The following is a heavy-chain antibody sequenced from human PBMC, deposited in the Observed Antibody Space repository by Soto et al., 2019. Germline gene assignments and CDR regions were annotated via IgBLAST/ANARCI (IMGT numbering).Heavy chain of an antibody. Sequence: SWAAAGFTFSSYSISWVRQAPGKGLEWVSAISGSCGSTYYADSVKGRFTISRDNSKNTLYLQMNSLRAEDTAVYYCAKDHYYDSSGYYPLRDAFDIWGQGTMVTVSS. V-gene: IGHV3-23*01. CDR2: ISGSCGST. CDR3: AKDHYYDSSGYYPLRDAFDI. D-gene: IGHD3-22*01. J-gene: IGHJ3*02. CDR1: GFTFSSYS.